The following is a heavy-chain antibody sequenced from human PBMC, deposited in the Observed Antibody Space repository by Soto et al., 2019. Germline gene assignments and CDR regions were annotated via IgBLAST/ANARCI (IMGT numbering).Heavy chain of an antibody. J-gene: IGHJ4*02. CDR1: GGSISNFY. V-gene: IGHV4-59*08. D-gene: IGHD1-26*01. CDR3: AKGNGYYFD. Sequence: SETLSLTCTVSGGSISNFYWSWIRQSPGKGLEWIGYIYYSGSANYNPSLQSRVSISIDTSKDQFSLKLSSVTAADTAIYYCAKGNGYYFDGGPGTLV. CDR2: IYYSGSA.